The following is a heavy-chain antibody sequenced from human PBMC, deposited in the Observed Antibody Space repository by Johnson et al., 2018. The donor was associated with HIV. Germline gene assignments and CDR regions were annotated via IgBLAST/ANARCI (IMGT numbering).Heavy chain of an antibody. J-gene: IGHJ3*02. CDR1: GFTFDDYG. D-gene: IGHD3-16*01. Sequence: VQLVESGGGVVRPGGSLRLSCAASGFTFDDYGMSWVRQAPGKGLEWVSGINSDGSRTTYADSVKGRFTISRDNAKNTLYLQMDSLRAEDTALYYCAKDMTDAFDIWGQGTMVTVSS. CDR2: INSDGSRT. CDR3: AKDMTDAFDI. V-gene: IGHV3-20*04.